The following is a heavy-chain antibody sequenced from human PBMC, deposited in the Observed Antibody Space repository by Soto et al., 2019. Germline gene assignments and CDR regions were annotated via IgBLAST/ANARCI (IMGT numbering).Heavy chain of an antibody. J-gene: IGHJ6*02. CDR2: SSPYTGHT. CDR1: GYTFTSHG. V-gene: IGHV1-18*01. D-gene: IGHD3-10*01. CDR3: ARAVDYGSGSLAKHDF. Sequence: QVRLVQSGDEVKKPGASVKVSCEASGYTFTSHGITWVRQAPGQGLEWMGWSSPYTGHTNYAQKLQGRVTMTTDTSTNAAYMVRRSLRSDDTAIYYCARAVDYGSGSLAKHDFWGQGTTVTVSS.